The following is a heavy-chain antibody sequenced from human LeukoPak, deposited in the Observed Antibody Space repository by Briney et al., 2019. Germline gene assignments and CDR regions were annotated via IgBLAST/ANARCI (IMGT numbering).Heavy chain of an antibody. J-gene: IGHJ6*03. CDR2: IYYSGST. CDR3: ARERYSSSWGPSNYYYYYMDV. CDR1: GGSISSYY. D-gene: IGHD6-13*01. Sequence: SETLSLTCTVSGGSISSYYWSWIRQPPGKGLEWIGYIYYSGSTNYNPSLKSRVTISVDTSKNQFSLKLSSVTAADTAVYYCARERYSSSWGPSNYYYYYMDVWGKGTTVTISS. V-gene: IGHV4-59*01.